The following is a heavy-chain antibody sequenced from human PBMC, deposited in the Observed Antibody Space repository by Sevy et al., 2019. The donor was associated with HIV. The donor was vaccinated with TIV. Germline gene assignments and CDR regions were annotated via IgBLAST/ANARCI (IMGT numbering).Heavy chain of an antibody. D-gene: IGHD1-26*01. J-gene: IGHJ3*02. CDR2: ISGSGGST. V-gene: IGHV3-23*01. Sequence: GGSLRLSCAGSGFIFNSYGMSWVRQAPGKGLEWVSGISGSGGSTYYADSVKGRFTISRDNAKNSLYLQMSSLRAEDTAVYYCARERGISFRVGASSGAFDIWGQGTMVTVSS. CDR1: GFIFNSYG. CDR3: ARERGISFRVGASSGAFDI.